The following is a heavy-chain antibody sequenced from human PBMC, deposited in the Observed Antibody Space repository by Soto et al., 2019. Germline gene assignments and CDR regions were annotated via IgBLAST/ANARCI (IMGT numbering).Heavy chain of an antibody. J-gene: IGHJ4*02. V-gene: IGHV3-33*05. CDR2: ISYDGSNK. CDR3: AKGPRVHTMIGAYFDY. CDR1: GFTFSSYG. D-gene: IGHD3-22*01. Sequence: PGGSLRLSCAASGFTFSSYGMHWVRQAPGKGLEWVAVISYDGSNKYYADSVKGRFTISRDNSKNTLYLQMNSLRAEDTDVYYCAKGPRVHTMIGAYFDYWGQGTLVTVSS.